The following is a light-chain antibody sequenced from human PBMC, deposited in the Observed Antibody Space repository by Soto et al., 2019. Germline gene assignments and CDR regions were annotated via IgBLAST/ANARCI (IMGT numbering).Light chain of an antibody. V-gene: IGKV3-11*01. J-gene: IGKJ4*01. CDR1: QSVNSF. CDR3: QQRSNWLT. CDR2: DAS. Sequence: EIVLTQSPATLSLPPGERATLSCRASQSVNSFLAWYQQKPGQAPRLLIYDASNRATGIPARFSGSGSGTDFTLTISSLEPEDFAVYYCQQRSNWLTFGGGTKVDNK.